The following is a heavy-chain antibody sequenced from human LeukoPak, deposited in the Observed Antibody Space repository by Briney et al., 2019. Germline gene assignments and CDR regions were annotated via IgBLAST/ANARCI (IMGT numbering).Heavy chain of an antibody. CDR2: INSDGSST. Sequence: PGGSLRLSCAASGFTFSSHWMHWVRQAPGKGLVWVSRINSDGSSTNYADAVKGRFTISRDNFKNTLYVQMNSLRAEDTAVYYCAKGLASDGWLGHDHWGQGTLVTVSS. J-gene: IGHJ4*02. CDR3: AKGLASDGWLGHDH. CDR1: GFTFSSHW. V-gene: IGHV3-74*01. D-gene: IGHD5-24*01.